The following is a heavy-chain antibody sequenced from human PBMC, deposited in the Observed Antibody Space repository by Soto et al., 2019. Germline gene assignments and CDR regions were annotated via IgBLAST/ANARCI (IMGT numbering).Heavy chain of an antibody. V-gene: IGHV3-23*01. D-gene: IGHD4-17*01. CDR3: ANHQAYGDYDWFDP. CDR2: ISGSGGST. CDR1: GFTFSSYA. J-gene: IGHJ5*02. Sequence: GGSLRLSCAASGFTFSSYAMSWVRQAPGKGLEWVSAISGSGGSTYYADSVKGRFTISRDNSKNTLYLQMYSLRAEDTAVYYCANHQAYGDYDWFDPWGQGTLVTVSS.